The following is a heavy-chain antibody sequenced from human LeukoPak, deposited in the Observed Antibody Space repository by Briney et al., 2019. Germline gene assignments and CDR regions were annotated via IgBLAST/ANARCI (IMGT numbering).Heavy chain of an antibody. Sequence: GRSLRLSWAASGFTFSDYYMSWIRQAPGKGLEWVSYISSSGSTIYYADSVKGRFTISRDNAKNSLYLQMNSLRAEDTAVYYCARDLGGTLGSLYYMDVWGKGTTVTISS. CDR1: GFTFSDYY. D-gene: IGHD4-23*01. V-gene: IGHV3-11*01. J-gene: IGHJ6*03. CDR3: ARDLGGTLGSLYYMDV. CDR2: ISSSGSTI.